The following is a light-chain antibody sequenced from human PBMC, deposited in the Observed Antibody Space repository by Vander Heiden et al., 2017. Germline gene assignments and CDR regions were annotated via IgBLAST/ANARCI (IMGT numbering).Light chain of an antibody. CDR3: CSYAGTYSGV. Sequence: QSALTPPRSVSGSPGQSVTISCTGTSRDVGGYNYVSWYQQHPGKAPKLMINDGNKRPSGVPYRFSGFKSGNTASLTIFGLQAEDEADYYCCSYAGTYSGVFGGGTKLTVL. V-gene: IGLV2-11*01. CDR1: SRDVGGYNY. J-gene: IGLJ3*02. CDR2: DGN.